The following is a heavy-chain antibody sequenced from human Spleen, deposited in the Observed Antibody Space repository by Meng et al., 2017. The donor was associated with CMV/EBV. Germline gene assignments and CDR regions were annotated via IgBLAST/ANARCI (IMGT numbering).Heavy chain of an antibody. CDR2: IYYSGST. CDR1: GGSVSSGNYY. Sequence: GSLRLSCTVSGGSVSSGNYYWSWIRQPPGKGLEWFGYIYYSGSTNYNPSLKSRDTISVDTSKNQFSLKLSSVTAADTAIYYGARDIGGWNYGRAFDYWGQGTLVTVSS. D-gene: IGHD1-7*01. V-gene: IGHV4-61*01. CDR3: ARDIGGWNYGRAFDY. J-gene: IGHJ4*02.